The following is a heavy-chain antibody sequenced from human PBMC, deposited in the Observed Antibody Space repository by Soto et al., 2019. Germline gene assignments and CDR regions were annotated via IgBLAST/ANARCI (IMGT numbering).Heavy chain of an antibody. CDR2: ISSSSSYI. D-gene: IGHD5-18*01. CDR3: ARGIERGNSYGSSGLQDY. Sequence: PGGSLRLSCAASGFIFSSHSMNWVRHAPGKGLEWVSSISSSSSYIYYADSVKGRFTISRDNAKNSLFLQMNSLRADDTAVYYCARGIERGNSYGSSGLQDYWGQGTLVTVSS. J-gene: IGHJ4*02. V-gene: IGHV3-21*01. CDR1: GFIFSSHS.